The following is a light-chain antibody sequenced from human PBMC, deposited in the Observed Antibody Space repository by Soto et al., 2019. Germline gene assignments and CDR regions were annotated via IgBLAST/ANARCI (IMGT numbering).Light chain of an antibody. V-gene: IGLV4-69*01. CDR2: LNSDGSH. J-gene: IGLJ2*01. CDR3: QTRGTGVV. CDR1: SGHSSYA. Sequence: QLVLTQSPSASASLGASVKLTCTLSSGHSSYAIAWHQQQPEKGPRYLMKLNSDGSHSKGDGLPDRFSGSSSGAERYLTISSLQSEDEAAYYCQTRGTGVVFGGGTKLTVL.